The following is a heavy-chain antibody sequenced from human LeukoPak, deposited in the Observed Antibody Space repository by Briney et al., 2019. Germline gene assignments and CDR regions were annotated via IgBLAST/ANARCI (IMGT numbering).Heavy chain of an antibody. V-gene: IGHV4-59*08. CDR3: ARRHDTAVVSDL. CDR1: GGSISSYY. J-gene: IGHJ2*01. D-gene: IGHD5-18*01. CDR2: IYYSGST. Sequence: SETLSLTCTVSGGSISSYYWSWIRQPPGKGLEWIGYIYYSGSTNYNPSLKSRVTISVDTSKNQFSLKLRSVTAADTAVYYCARRHDTAVVSDLWGRGTLVTVSS.